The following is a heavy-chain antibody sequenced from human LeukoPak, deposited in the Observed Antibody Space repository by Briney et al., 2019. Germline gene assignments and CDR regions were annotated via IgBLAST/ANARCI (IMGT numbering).Heavy chain of an antibody. D-gene: IGHD6-6*01. CDR1: GFTFSSYG. CDR2: IRYDGSNK. J-gene: IGHJ4*02. V-gene: IGHV3-30*02. Sequence: GGSLRLSCAASGFTFSSYGMHWVRQAPGKGLEWVAFIRYDGSNKYYADSVKGRFTISRDNSKNTLYLQMNSLRAEDTAVYYCATSYSSSSDFDYWGQGTLVTVSS. CDR3: ATSYSSSSDFDY.